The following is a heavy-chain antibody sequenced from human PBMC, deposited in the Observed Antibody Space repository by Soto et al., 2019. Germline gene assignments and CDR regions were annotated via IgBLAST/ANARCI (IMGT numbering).Heavy chain of an antibody. CDR1: GFTFSSYA. D-gene: IGHD2-8*01. CDR3: AKDHQDIVLMVYAANTDY. CDR2: ISGSGGST. V-gene: IGHV3-23*01. Sequence: GGSLRLSCAAPGFTFSSYAMSWVRQAPGKGLEWVSAISGSGGSTYYADSVKGRFTISRDNSKNTLYLQMNSLRAEDTAVYYCAKDHQDIVLMVYAANTDYWGQGTLVTVSS. J-gene: IGHJ4*01.